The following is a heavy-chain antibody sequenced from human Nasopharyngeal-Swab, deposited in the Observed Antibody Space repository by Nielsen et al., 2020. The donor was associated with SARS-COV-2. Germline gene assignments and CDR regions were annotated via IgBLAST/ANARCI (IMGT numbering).Heavy chain of an antibody. V-gene: IGHV4-39*01. CDR3: AGHHRPRGHQRPGAFGY. J-gene: IGHJ4*02. CDR2: IYYTGST. CDR1: SGSISSSSYF. D-gene: IGHD6-25*01. Sequence: SDTLSLTFNVSSGSISSSSYFWGWIRQPPGKGLEWIGTIYYTGSTYHNPSLKGRVTTAVDTSKNHFSLKLRSVPAADTAVYYCAGHHRPRGHQRPGAFGYWGPGTLVTVSS.